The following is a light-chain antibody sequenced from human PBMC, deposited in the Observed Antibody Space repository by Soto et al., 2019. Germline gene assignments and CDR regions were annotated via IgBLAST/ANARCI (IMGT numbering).Light chain of an antibody. CDR1: QSISSY. CDR3: QYRTT. CDR2: DAS. J-gene: IGKJ5*01. V-gene: IGKV3-11*01. Sequence: EIVLTQSPATLSLSPGERATLSCRASQSISSYLAWYQHKPGQAPRLLIDDASSRATGIPARFSGSGSGTDFTLTISSLEPEDFAVYYCQYRTTFGRGTRLEIK.